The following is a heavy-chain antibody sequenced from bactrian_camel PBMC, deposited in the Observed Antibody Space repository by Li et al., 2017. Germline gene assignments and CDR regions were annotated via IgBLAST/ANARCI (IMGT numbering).Heavy chain of an antibody. J-gene: IGHJ4*01. D-gene: IGHD4*01. V-gene: IGHV3S1*01. CDR2: IERDGGTT. CDR1: GFDFRGAW. Sequence: VQLVESGGNLVQPGGSLRLSCTTSGFDFRGAWMYWVRQAPGKGLEWVSTIERDGGTTDYADSVKGRFSISRDNAKNTLYLQLNSLKTEDTATYYCAKGLSRMDYWGQGTQVTVS. CDR3: AKGLSRMDY.